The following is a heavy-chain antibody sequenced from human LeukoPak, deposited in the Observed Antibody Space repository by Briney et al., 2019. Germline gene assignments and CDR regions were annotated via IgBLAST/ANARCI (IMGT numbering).Heavy chain of an antibody. V-gene: IGHV3-66*01. J-gene: IGHJ4*02. Sequence: PGGSLRLSCAASGFTVSSNYMTWVRQAPGKGLEWVSVFYRGVSIYYADSVKGRFTISRDNSKNTLDLQMNSLRAEDTAVYFCARVWPYDSSGPPFDYWGQGTLVTVSS. D-gene: IGHD3-22*01. CDR2: FYRGVSI. CDR1: GFTVSSNY. CDR3: ARVWPYDSSGPPFDY.